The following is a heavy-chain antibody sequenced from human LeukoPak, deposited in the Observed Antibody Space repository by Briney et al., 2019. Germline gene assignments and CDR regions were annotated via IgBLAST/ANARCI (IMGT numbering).Heavy chain of an antibody. J-gene: IGHJ5*02. CDR2: INPSGAST. CDR1: GYTFTSYY. V-gene: IGHV1-46*01. CDR3: ARDGNGGSLWFGELLPLLA. Sequence: GASVKVSCKASGYTFTSYYMHWVRQAPGQGLEWMGIINPSGASTIYAQKFQGRVTMTRDTSTSTVYMELDSLRSEDTAVYYCARDGNGGSLWFGELLPLLAWGQGTLVTVSS. D-gene: IGHD3-10*01.